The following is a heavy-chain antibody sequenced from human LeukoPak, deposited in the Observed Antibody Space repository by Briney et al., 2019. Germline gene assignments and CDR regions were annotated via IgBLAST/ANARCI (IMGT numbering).Heavy chain of an antibody. V-gene: IGHV4-39*01. CDR2: IYYSGNT. CDR3: ARHEQWLIRFKH. CDR1: GGSISSNNY. D-gene: IGHD6-19*01. Sequence: SSETLSLTCSVSGGSISSNNYWGWVRQPPGKGLEWIGSIYYSGNTYYNPSLKSRVTISVDTSKNQFSLKLRSVTAADTAVYYCARHEQWLIRFKHWGQGTLVTVSS. J-gene: IGHJ4*02.